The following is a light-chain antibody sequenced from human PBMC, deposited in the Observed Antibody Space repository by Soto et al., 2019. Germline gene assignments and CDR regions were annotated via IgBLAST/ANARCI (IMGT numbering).Light chain of an antibody. CDR2: DAS. CDR1: QSVSSY. J-gene: IGKJ1*01. Sequence: EIVLTQSPCTLSLSPGERATPSCRASQSVSSYLAWYQQKPGQAPRLLIYDASNRATGIPARFSGSGSGTDFTLTISSLEPEDFAVYYCQQRSNWPPTCGQGTKVDIK. V-gene: IGKV3-11*01. CDR3: QQRSNWPPT.